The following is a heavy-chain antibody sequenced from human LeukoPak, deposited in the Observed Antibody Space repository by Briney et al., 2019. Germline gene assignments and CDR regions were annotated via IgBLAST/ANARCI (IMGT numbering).Heavy chain of an antibody. D-gene: IGHD6-19*01. CDR3: ARPPASYSSGWYYFDY. CDR2: INHSGST. CDR1: GGSFSGYY. J-gene: IGHJ4*02. V-gene: IGHV4-34*01. Sequence: SETLSLTCAVYGGSFSGYYWSWIRQPPGKGLEWIGEINHSGSTNYNPSLKSRVTISVDTSKNQFSLELSSVTAADTAVYYCARPPASYSSGWYYFDYWGQGTLVTVSS.